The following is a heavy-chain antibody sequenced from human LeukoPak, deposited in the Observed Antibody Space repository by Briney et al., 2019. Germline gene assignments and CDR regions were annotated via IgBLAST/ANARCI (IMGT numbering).Heavy chain of an antibody. J-gene: IGHJ5*02. Sequence: SETLSLTCTVSGGSISSSYWSWIRQPPGKGLEWIGYIYSSGSTNYNPSLKSRVTISLDTSENQFSLKLRSVTAADTAVYYCARDFSYYDSSGYYSGWFDPWGQGTLVTVSS. CDR1: GGSISSSY. D-gene: IGHD3-22*01. V-gene: IGHV4-59*01. CDR3: ARDFSYYDSSGYYSGWFDP. CDR2: IYSSGST.